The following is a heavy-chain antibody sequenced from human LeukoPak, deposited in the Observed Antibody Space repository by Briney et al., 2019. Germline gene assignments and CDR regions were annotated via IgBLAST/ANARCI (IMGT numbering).Heavy chain of an antibody. D-gene: IGHD2-2*01. Sequence: SETLSLTCTVSGGSISSSSYYWGWIRQPPGKGLEWIGSIYYSGSTYYNPSLKSRVTISVDTSKNQFSLKLSSVTAADTAVYYCARYQTLRQVPAAIRSSVRDAFDIWGQGTMVTVSS. CDR3: ARYQTLRQVPAAIRSSVRDAFDI. V-gene: IGHV4-39*01. CDR2: IYYSGST. CDR1: GGSISSSSYY. J-gene: IGHJ3*02.